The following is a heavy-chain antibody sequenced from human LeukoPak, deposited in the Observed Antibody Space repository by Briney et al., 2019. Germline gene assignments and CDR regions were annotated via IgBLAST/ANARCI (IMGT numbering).Heavy chain of an antibody. D-gene: IGHD2/OR15-2a*01. CDR2: ISGSNGTI. CDR1: GFTFSSYS. CDR3: ARPLSPAG. J-gene: IGHJ4*02. V-gene: IGHV3-48*04. Sequence: PGGSLRLSCTASGFTFSSYSMNWVRQAPGKGLEWISYISGSNGTIFYADSVRGRFTISRDNAKNSLCLQMNGLSAEDTAVYYCARPLSPAGWGQGTLVTVSS.